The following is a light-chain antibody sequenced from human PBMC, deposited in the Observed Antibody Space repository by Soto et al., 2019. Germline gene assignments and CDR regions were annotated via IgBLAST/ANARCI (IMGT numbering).Light chain of an antibody. CDR2: AAS. J-gene: IGKJ1*01. V-gene: IGKV3-15*01. CDR1: QSVTGR. Sequence: IVMTQSPATLSVSPGERATLSCRSSQSVTGRLAWYQQRRGQAPRLLIYAASTRATGIPARFSGSGSGTEFTLTISSLQSEDFAVYYCQHYNNWPPWTFGQGTKVEIK. CDR3: QHYNNWPPWT.